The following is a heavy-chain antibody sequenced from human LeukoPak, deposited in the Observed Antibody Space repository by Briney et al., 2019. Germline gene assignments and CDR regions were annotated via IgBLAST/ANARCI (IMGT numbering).Heavy chain of an antibody. D-gene: IGHD3-10*01. CDR3: AKELILWFGELSLPFDY. V-gene: IGHV3-30*02. Sequence: GGSLRLSCVASGFAFSSYWMSWVRQAPGKGLEWVAFIRYDGSNKYYADSVKGRFTISRDNSKNTLYLQMNSLRAEDTAVYYCAKELILWFGELSLPFDYWGQGTLVTVSS. J-gene: IGHJ4*02. CDR1: GFAFSSYW. CDR2: IRYDGSNK.